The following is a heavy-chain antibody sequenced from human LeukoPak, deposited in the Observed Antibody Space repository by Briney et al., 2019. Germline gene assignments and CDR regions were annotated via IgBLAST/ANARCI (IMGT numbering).Heavy chain of an antibody. Sequence: GGSLRLSCAVSEITLSNYAMSWVRQAPGKGREWVAGISGSGGGTNYADSVKGRFTISRDNPKNTLYLQMNNVRADDTAVYFCAKRGVVIRVILVGFHKEAYYFDSWGQGALVTVSS. CDR3: AKRGVVIRVILVGFHKEAYYFDS. CDR1: EITLSNYA. D-gene: IGHD3-22*01. V-gene: IGHV3-23*01. J-gene: IGHJ4*02. CDR2: ISGSGGGT.